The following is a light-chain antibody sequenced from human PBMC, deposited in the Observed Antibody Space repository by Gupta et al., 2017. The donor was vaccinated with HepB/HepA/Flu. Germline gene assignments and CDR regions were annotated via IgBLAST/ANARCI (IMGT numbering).Light chain of an antibody. CDR3: SAHASVDF. CDR1: SHDIGRHSY. J-gene: IGLJ1*01. V-gene: IGLV2-14*03. Sequence: HSALTQAASVSGYPGQSITISCTGSSHDIGRHSYVSWYQQYPGAAPKLPLSDVTNRPSGVSDRFSGSKSGNTASLTISALQPEDEADYYCSAHASVDFFGTGTHVTVL. CDR2: DVT.